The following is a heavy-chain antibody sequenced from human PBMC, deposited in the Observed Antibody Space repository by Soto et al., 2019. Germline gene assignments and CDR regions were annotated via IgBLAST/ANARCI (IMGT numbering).Heavy chain of an antibody. V-gene: IGHV4-61*01. D-gene: IGHD5-18*01. CDR2: IYYSGST. CDR1: GGSVSSGSYY. Sequence: TSETLSLTCTVSGGSVSSGSYYWSWIRQPPGKGLEWIGYIYYSGSTNYNPSLESRVTISVDTSKNQFSLKLSSVTAADTAVYYCARTVDTAMDYYYYGMDVWGQGTTVTVSS. CDR3: ARTVDTAMDYYYYGMDV. J-gene: IGHJ6*02.